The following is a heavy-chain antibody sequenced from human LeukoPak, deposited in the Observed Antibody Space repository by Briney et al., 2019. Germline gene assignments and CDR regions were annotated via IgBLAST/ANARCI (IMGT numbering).Heavy chain of an antibody. J-gene: IGHJ5*02. CDR3: ARGRYSSSSRWFDP. CDR1: GGSLSGYY. D-gene: IGHD6-6*01. Sequence: PSETLSLTCAVYGGSLSGYYWSWIRQPPGKGLEWIGEINHSGSTNYNPSLKSRVTISVDTSKNQFSLKLSSVTAADTAVYYCARGRYSSSSRWFDPWGQGTLVTVSS. V-gene: IGHV4-34*01. CDR2: INHSGST.